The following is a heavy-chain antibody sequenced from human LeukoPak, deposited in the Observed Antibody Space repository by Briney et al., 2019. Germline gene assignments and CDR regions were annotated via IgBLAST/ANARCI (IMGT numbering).Heavy chain of an antibody. CDR3: ARGVINWLRSPGTLYYADY. Sequence: ASETLSLTCTVSGGSISSYYWSWIRQPPRQGLEWIGYVHHSGTTNYNPSLESRVTTSLDTSKNQFSLNLSSVTAADTAVYFCARGVINWLRSPGTLYYADYWGRGTLVTVSS. CDR1: GGSISSYY. V-gene: IGHV4-59*01. D-gene: IGHD5-12*01. CDR2: VHHSGTT. J-gene: IGHJ4*02.